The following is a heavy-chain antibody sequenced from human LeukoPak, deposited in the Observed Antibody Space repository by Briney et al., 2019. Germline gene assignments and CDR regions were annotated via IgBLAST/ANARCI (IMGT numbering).Heavy chain of an antibody. CDR3: ARARREMVRGVIIPDAFDI. Sequence: SQTLSLTCTVSGGSISSGDYYWSWTRQPPGKGLEWIGYIYYSGSTYYNPSLKSRVTISVDTSKNQFSLKLGSVTAADTAVYYCARARREMVRGVIIPDAFDIWGQGTMVTVSS. CDR2: IYYSGST. V-gene: IGHV4-30-4*01. D-gene: IGHD3-10*01. J-gene: IGHJ3*02. CDR1: GGSISSGDYY.